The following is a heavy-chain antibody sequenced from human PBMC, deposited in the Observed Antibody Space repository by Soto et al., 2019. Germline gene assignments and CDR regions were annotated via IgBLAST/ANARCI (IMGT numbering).Heavy chain of an antibody. V-gene: IGHV1-18*01. J-gene: IGHJ6*02. Sequence: QVQLVQSGAEVKKPGASVKVSCKASGYTFTTYDISWVRQAPGQGLEWMGRISTYNGNTNYPQSLQRKLNKTTHKSTTTAYKQLRSLRSDDTAVYYGARDPYHVLMVNAPNLYGMEFWGQGTTVPVFS. CDR2: ISTYNGNT. CDR1: GYTFTTYD. CDR3: ARDPYHVLMVNAPNLYGMEF. D-gene: IGHD2-8*01.